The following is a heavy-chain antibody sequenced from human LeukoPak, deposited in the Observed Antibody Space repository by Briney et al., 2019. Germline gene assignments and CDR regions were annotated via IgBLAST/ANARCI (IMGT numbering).Heavy chain of an antibody. V-gene: IGHV1-8*03. J-gene: IGHJ3*02. Sequence: ASVKVSCKTSGYTFTSYDINWVRQATAQGLEWMGWMNPNSGNTGYAQKFQGRVTITRNTSISTAYMELSSLRSEDTAVYYCASDYGSGSYAFDIWGQGTMVTVSS. CDR3: ASDYGSGSYAFDI. D-gene: IGHD3-10*01. CDR2: MNPNSGNT. CDR1: GYTFTSYD.